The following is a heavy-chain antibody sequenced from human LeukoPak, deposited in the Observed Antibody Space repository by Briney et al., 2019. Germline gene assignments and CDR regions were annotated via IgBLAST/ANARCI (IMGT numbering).Heavy chain of an antibody. V-gene: IGHV3-7*01. CDR1: GFTFSNYW. J-gene: IGHJ4*02. Sequence: GGSLRLSCAASGFTFSNYWMSWVRQAPGKGLQWVANIKQDGSEKYYVDSVKGRFTISRDNAKKSLYLQMNSLRAEDTAVYYCARDDDWNYEDYWGQGALVTVSS. CDR2: IKQDGSEK. D-gene: IGHD1-7*01. CDR3: ARDDDWNYEDY.